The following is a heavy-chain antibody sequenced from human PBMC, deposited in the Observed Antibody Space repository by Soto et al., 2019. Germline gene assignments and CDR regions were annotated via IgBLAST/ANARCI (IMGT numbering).Heavy chain of an antibody. CDR1: GFTFSNAW. Sequence: PGGSLRLSCAASGFTFSNAWMSWVRQAPGKGLEWVGRIKSKTDGGTTDYAAPVKGRFTISRDDSKNTLYLQMNSLKTEDTAVYYCTTSNYGDHRYFDYWGQGTLVTVSS. D-gene: IGHD4-17*01. J-gene: IGHJ4*02. CDR3: TTSNYGDHRYFDY. V-gene: IGHV3-15*01. CDR2: IKSKTDGGTT.